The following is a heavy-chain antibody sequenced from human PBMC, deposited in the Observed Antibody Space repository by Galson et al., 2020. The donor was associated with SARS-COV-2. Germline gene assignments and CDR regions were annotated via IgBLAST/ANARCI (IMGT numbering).Heavy chain of an antibody. D-gene: IGHD3-10*01. J-gene: IGHJ6*03. CDR2: LYYSGST. CDR1: GGSISSSGYY. CDR3: ARHPYRGFYYYMDV. V-gene: IGHV4-39*01. Sequence: SETLSLTCTVSGGSISSSGYYWGWIRQPPGKGLEWIGSLYYSGSTYYNPSLKSRVTISEDTSKNQFSLKLSSVTAADTAVYYCARHPYRGFYYYMDVWGKGTTGAVSS.